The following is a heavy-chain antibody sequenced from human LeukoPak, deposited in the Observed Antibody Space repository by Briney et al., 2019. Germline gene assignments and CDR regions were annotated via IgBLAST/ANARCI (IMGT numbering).Heavy chain of an antibody. Sequence: PGGSLRLSCAASGFTFSSHWMSWVRQAPGKGLEWVANINQDGTEQYYVDSVKGRFTISRDNSKNTLYLQMNSLRAEDTAVYYCAKDHARYGDYYYYGMDVWGQGTTVTVSS. V-gene: IGHV3-7*01. J-gene: IGHJ6*02. CDR3: AKDHARYGDYYYYGMDV. CDR1: GFTFSSHW. D-gene: IGHD4-17*01. CDR2: INQDGTEQ.